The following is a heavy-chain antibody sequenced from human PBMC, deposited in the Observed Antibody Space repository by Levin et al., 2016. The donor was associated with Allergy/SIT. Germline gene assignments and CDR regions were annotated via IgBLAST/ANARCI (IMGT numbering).Heavy chain of an antibody. CDR1: GGSFSGYY. V-gene: IGHV4-34*01. J-gene: IGHJ4*02. D-gene: IGHD3-10*01. Sequence: GSLRLSCAVYGGSFSGYYWSWIRQPPGKGLEWIGEINHSGSTNYNPSLKSRVTISVDTSKNQFSLKLSSVTAADTAVYYCARARSGQIDYWGQGTLVTVSS. CDR2: INHSGST. CDR3: ARARSGQIDY.